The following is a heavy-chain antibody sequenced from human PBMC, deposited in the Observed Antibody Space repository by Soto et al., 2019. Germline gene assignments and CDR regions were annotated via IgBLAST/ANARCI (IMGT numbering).Heavy chain of an antibody. CDR1: GFTFSSYA. D-gene: IGHD3-10*01. V-gene: IGHV3-30-3*01. J-gene: IGHJ4*02. CDR3: AREGLLWSGDFDY. Sequence: QVQLVESGGGVVQPGRSLRLSCAASGFTFSSYAMHWVRQAPGKGLEWVAVISYDGSNKYYADSVKGRFTISRDNSKNTLYLQMNSLRAEDTAVYYCAREGLLWSGDFDYWGQGTLVTVSS. CDR2: ISYDGSNK.